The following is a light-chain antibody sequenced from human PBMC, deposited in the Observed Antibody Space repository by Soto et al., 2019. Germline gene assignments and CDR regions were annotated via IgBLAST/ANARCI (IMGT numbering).Light chain of an antibody. Sequence: DIQMTQSPSSLSASVGDRVTITCRASQGIGSYLNWYQQKPGKAPNLLIYTASSLQTGVPSRFSGSGSGTEFILTISSLQPGDFAIYYCQQSYSTRWTFGQGTKVEIK. CDR1: QGIGSY. CDR3: QQSYSTRWT. V-gene: IGKV1-39*01. J-gene: IGKJ1*01. CDR2: TAS.